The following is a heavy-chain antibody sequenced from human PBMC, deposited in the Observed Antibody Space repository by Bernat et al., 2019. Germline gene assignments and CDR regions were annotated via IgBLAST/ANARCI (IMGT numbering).Heavy chain of an antibody. J-gene: IGHJ6*03. CDR3: ARTTTYDFWSSYWDYYYYYMDV. CDR2: IFSNDEK. CDR1: GFSLSNARMG. V-gene: IGHV2-26*01. Sequence: QVTLKESGPVLVKPTETLTLTCTVSGFSLSNARMGVSWIRQPPGKALEWLAHIFSNDEKSYSTSLKSRLTISKDTSKSQVVLTMTNMDPVDTATYYCARTTTYDFWSSYWDYYYYYMDVWGKGTTVTVSS. D-gene: IGHD3-3*01.